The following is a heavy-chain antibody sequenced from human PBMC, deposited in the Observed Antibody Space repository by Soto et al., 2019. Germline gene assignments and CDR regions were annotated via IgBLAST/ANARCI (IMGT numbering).Heavy chain of an antibody. V-gene: IGHV3-9*01. CDR3: ARRGYVAVDGALDY. J-gene: IGHJ4*02. Sequence: EVQLVESGGGLVQPGRSLRLSCAASGFTFDDYAMHWVRQAPGKGLEWVSGISWNSGSIGYADSVKGRFTISRDNAKNPLYLQMNSLRAEDTALYYCARRGYVAVDGALDYWGQGTLVTVSS. D-gene: IGHD6-19*01. CDR2: ISWNSGSI. CDR1: GFTFDDYA.